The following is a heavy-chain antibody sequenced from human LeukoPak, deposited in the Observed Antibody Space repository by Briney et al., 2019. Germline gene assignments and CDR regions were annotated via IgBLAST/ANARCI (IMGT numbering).Heavy chain of an antibody. J-gene: IGHJ4*02. V-gene: IGHV3-30*04. CDR1: GFTFSSYA. CDR2: ISYDGSNK. Sequence: PGRSLRLSCAASGFTFSSYAMHWVRQAPGKGLEWVAVISYDGSNKYYADSVKGRFTISRDNSKNTLYLQMNSLRAEDTAVYYCAKDHYYFDYWGQGTLVTVSS. CDR3: AKDHYYFDY.